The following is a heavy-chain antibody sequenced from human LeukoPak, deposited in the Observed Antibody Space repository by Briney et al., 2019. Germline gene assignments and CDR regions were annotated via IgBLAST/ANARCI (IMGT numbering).Heavy chain of an antibody. CDR3: ARARRTYYYGSGSCYHHAFDI. Sequence: PSETLSLTCAVYGGSFSGYYWSWIRQPPGKGLEWVGEINHSGSTNYNPSLKSRVTISVDTSKNQFSLKLSSVTAADTAVYYCARARRTYYYGSGSCYHHAFDIWGQGTMVTVSS. V-gene: IGHV4-34*01. J-gene: IGHJ3*02. D-gene: IGHD3-10*01. CDR1: GGSFSGYY. CDR2: INHSGST.